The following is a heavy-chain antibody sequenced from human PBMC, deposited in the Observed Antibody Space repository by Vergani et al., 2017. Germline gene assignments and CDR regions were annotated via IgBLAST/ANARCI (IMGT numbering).Heavy chain of an antibody. CDR3: ASSMIVVVITSGAFDI. Sequence: QVQLQESGPGLVKPSGTLSLTCAVSGGSLSSSNWWSWVRQPPGKGLEWIGEIYHSGRTNYNPSLKSRVTISVDKSKNQFSLKLSSVTAADTAVYYCASSMIVVVITSGAFDIGGQGTMVTVSS. CDR1: GGSLSSSNW. D-gene: IGHD3-22*01. CDR2: IYHSGRT. J-gene: IGHJ3*02. V-gene: IGHV4-4*02.